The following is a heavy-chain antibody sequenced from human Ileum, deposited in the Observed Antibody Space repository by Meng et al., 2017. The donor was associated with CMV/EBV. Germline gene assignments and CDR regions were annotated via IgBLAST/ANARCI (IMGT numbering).Heavy chain of an antibody. J-gene: IGHJ4*01. CDR1: SLSAYF. CDR3: ARGGFSSGYYAAFDY. V-gene: IGHV4-34*01. CDR2: INHHGSS. D-gene: IGHD6-19*01. Sequence: SLSAYFWSWNRQPPGKGLEWVAEINHHGSSNYNPSLKSRVTVSVDTSENQVSLKLTSVTAADSAVYYCARGGFSSGYYAAFDYWGHGTLVTVSS.